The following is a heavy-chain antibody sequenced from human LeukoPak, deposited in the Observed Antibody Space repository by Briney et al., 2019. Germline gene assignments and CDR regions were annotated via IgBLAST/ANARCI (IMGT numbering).Heavy chain of an antibody. J-gene: IGHJ5*02. V-gene: IGHV1-18*01. CDR3: ARMGGDILTGYYIGWFDP. D-gene: IGHD3-9*01. CDR1: GYTFTSYG. CDR2: ISAYNGNT. Sequence: ASVTVSCKASGYTFTSYGISWVRQAPGQGLEWMGWISAYNGNTNYAQKLQGRVTMTTDTSTSTAYMELRSLRSDDTAVYYCARMGGDILTGYYIGWFDPWGQGTLVTVSS.